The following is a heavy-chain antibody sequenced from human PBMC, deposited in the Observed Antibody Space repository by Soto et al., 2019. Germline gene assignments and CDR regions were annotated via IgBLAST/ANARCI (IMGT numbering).Heavy chain of an antibody. CDR1: GFTFSSYG. CDR2: IWYDGSNK. Sequence: GGSLRLSCAASGFTFSSYGMHWVRQAPGKGLEWVAVIWYDGSNKYYADSVKGRFTISRDNSKNTLYLQMNSLRAEDTAVYYCARVPEFYYYYYMDVWGKGTTVTVSS. J-gene: IGHJ6*03. CDR3: ARVPEFYYYYYMDV. V-gene: IGHV3-33*01.